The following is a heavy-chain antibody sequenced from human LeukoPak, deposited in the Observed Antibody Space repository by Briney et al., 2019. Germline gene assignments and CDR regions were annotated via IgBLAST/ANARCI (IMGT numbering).Heavy chain of an antibody. J-gene: IGHJ4*02. CDR1: GFTFTNFA. CDR3: GRGSSDNSYSVAGN. Sequence: PGGSLRLSCAASGFTFTNFAMSWARQAPGKGLEWVSVISASGASTYYADSVKGRFIISRDNSKNTLFLQMNSLRAEDTAVYYCGRGSSDNSYSVAGNWGQRTLVTVSS. CDR2: ISASGAST. V-gene: IGHV3-23*01. D-gene: IGHD3-22*01.